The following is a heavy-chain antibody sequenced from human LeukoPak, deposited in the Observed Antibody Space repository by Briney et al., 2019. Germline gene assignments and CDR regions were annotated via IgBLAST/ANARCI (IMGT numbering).Heavy chain of an antibody. J-gene: IGHJ4*02. Sequence: GGSLRLSCAASGFTFSSYWMSWVRQAPGKGLEWVSAITGSGGRTYYADSVKGRFTISRDNSKNTLYLQMNSLRAEDTAIYYCAKEYTGTFSPFPSYFDNWGQGTLVTVSS. CDR1: GFTFSSYW. CDR3: AKEYTGTFSPFPSYFDN. CDR2: ITGSGGRT. V-gene: IGHV3-23*01. D-gene: IGHD1-26*01.